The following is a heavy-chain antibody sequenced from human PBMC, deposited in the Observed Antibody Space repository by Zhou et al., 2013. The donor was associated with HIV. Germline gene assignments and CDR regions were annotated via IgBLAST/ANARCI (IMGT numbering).Heavy chain of an antibody. J-gene: IGHJ4*02. CDR2: IIPIFGRA. V-gene: IGHV1-69*05. D-gene: IGHD3-22*01. Sequence: QVQLVQSGAEVKKPGSSVKVSCKASGGIFSSYAINWVRQAPGQGLEWMGGIIPIFGRANYAQMFQGRVAITTDESTSTAYMELSSLRSEDTAMYYCAGQHYFDKSGFGLLNYWGQGTLVTVSS. CDR3: AGQHYFDKSGFGLLNY. CDR1: GGIFSSYA.